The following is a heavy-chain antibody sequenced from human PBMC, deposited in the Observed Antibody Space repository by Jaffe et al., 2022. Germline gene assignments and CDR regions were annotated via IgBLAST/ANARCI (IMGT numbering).Heavy chain of an antibody. CDR1: GGSISSYY. Sequence: QVQLQESGPGLVKPSETLSLTCTVSGGSISSYYWSWIRQPPGKGLEWIGYIYYSGSTNYNPSLKSRVTISVDTSKNQFSLKLSSVTAADTAVYYCARDGRDCGGDCYYDAFDIWGQGTMVTVSS. J-gene: IGHJ3*02. CDR3: ARDGRDCGGDCYYDAFDI. CDR2: IYYSGST. V-gene: IGHV4-59*01. D-gene: IGHD2-21*02.